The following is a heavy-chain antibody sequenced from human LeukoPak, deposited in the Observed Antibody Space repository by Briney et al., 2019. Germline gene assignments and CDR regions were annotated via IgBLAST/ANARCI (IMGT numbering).Heavy chain of an antibody. V-gene: IGHV3-30*16. CDR1: GFTLSRFA. J-gene: IGHJ1*01. CDR3: ARDNLGYCSSTSCYKYFQH. D-gene: IGHD2-2*02. Sequence: GGPLSLSFAPPGFTLSRFAMHGARKAPARGLGWVAVISYDGSNKYYADSVKGRFTISRDNSKNTLYLQMNSLRAEDMAVYYCARDNLGYCSSTSCYKYFQHWGQGTLVTVSS. CDR2: ISYDGSNK.